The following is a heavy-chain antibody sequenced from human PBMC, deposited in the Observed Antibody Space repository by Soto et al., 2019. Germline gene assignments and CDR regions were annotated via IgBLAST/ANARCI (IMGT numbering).Heavy chain of an antibody. V-gene: IGHV1-69*01. D-gene: IGHD6-13*01. Sequence: QVQLVQSGAEVKKPGSSVKVSCKASGGPFSSYAISWGRQAPGQGLEWMGGIIPIFGTANYAQKFQGRVTITADESTSTGYMERSSLRYEDTAVYYCARELCSSWQNYYYYGMHVWVQGTTVTVS. CDR2: IIPIFGTA. J-gene: IGHJ6*02. CDR3: ARELCSSWQNYYYYGMHV. CDR1: GGPFSSYA.